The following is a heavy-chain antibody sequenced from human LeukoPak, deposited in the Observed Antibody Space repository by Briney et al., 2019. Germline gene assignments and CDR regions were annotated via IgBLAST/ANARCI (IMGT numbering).Heavy chain of an antibody. CDR1: GFTISSFA. Sequence: GGSLRLSCVVSGFTISSFAMHWVRQAPGKGLEWVAVMSSGGVSQQYADSVKGRFTISRDNSRGTLYLQMNSLKIEDPAVCYCARDVAPKGFDYWGQGTLVTVSS. V-gene: IGHV3-30-3*01. CDR3: ARDVAPKGFDY. D-gene: IGHD2-21*01. J-gene: IGHJ4*02. CDR2: MSSGGVSQ.